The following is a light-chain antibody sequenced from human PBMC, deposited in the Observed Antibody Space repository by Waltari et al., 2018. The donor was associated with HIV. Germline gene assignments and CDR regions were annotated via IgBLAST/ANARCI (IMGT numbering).Light chain of an antibody. V-gene: IGLV1-47*01. CDR3: AAWTDSRYVV. CDR2: RNN. Sequence: QSVLTQPPSASGAPGQRVTISCSGSSSNIGSNFVYWYQQLPGTAPKPLIYRNNPRPSGVPDRFSGSKSGTSASLAISGLRSEDEADYYCAAWTDSRYVVFGGGTKLTVL. CDR1: SSNIGSNF. J-gene: IGLJ2*01.